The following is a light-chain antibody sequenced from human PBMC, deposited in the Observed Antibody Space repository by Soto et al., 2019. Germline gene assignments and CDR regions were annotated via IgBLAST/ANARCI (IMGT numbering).Light chain of an antibody. CDR1: QSVDSTF. Sequence: EIVLTQSPGSLSLSPGERATLSCRASQSVDSTFFAWYQKKPGQAPRLLMYGVSKRATGIPDRFSGSGSGTDFTLTISRLEPADFAVYYCQQYMSSVTFGQGTRVEIK. V-gene: IGKV3-20*01. CDR3: QQYMSSVT. J-gene: IGKJ1*01. CDR2: GVS.